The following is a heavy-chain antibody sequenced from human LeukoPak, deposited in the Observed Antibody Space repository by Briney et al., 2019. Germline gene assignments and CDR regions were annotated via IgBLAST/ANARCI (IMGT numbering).Heavy chain of an antibody. J-gene: IGHJ4*02. V-gene: IGHV3-23*01. CDR2: ITSSGETT. D-gene: IGHD3-22*01. Sequence: PGGSLRLSCVASGFTFSIYAMSWVRQAPGKGLEWVSSITSSGETTFYAGSVKGQFTISRDNSKNTLYLQMNSLRAEDTAVYYCAKDRSITMINLLDYWGQGTLVTVSS. CDR3: AKDRSITMINLLDY. CDR1: GFTFSIYA.